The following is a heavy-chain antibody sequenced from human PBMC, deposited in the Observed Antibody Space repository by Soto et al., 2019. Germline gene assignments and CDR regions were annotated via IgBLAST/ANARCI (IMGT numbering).Heavy chain of an antibody. CDR2: IYYSGST. Sequence: QLQLQESGPGLVKPSETLSLTCTVSGGSISSSSYYWVWIRQPPGKGLEWIGSIYYSGSTYYNPSLKSRVTISGDTSKNQFSLKLSSVTAADTAVYYCAKTTYYYDRGWFDPWGQGTLVTVSS. V-gene: IGHV4-39*01. CDR3: AKTTYYYDRGWFDP. CDR1: GGSISSSSYY. D-gene: IGHD3-22*01. J-gene: IGHJ5*02.